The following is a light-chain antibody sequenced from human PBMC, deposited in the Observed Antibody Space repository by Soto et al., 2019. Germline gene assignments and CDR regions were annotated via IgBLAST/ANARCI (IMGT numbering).Light chain of an antibody. J-gene: IGLJ1*01. CDR2: KVS. CDR1: SSDVGGNKY. CDR3: TSSTSDSLYV. V-gene: IGLV2-14*01. Sequence: QSALTQPASVSGSPGQSITISCTGTSSDVGGNKYVSWYQQYPGKVPKLLINKVSNRPSGVSSRFSGSKSGNTASLTISGLLAEDEADYFCTSSTSDSLYVFGTGTKVTVL.